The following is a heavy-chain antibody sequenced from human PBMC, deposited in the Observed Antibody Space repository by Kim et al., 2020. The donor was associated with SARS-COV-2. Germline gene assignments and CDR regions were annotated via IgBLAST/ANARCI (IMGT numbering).Heavy chain of an antibody. CDR1: GVSLSGYF. CDR2: ITHYGNG. CDR3: AKARLVAASGLPPGED. V-gene: IGHV4-34*01. D-gene: IGHD2-15*01. J-gene: IGHJ4*02. Sequence: SETLSLTCAVNGVSLSGYFWSWIRQSPGKGLEWIGEITHYGNGNYNPSLKSRATISLDTSKNQVYLRMNSMTAADTGVYYCAKARLVAASGLPPGEDWGQGTLVTVSS.